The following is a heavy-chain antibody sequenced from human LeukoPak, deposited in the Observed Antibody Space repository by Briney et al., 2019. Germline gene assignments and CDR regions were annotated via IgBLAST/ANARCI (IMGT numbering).Heavy chain of an antibody. D-gene: IGHD2-15*01. V-gene: IGHV4-39*07. CDR3: ARAPYCSGGSCYPAFAAFDI. Sequence: SETLSLTCTVCGGSISSSSYYWGWIRQPPGKGLEWIGSIYYSGSTYYNPSLKSRVTISVDTSKNQFSLKLSSVTAADTAVYYCARAPYCSGGSCYPAFAAFDIWGQGTMVTVSS. CDR1: GGSISSSSYY. J-gene: IGHJ3*02. CDR2: IYYSGST.